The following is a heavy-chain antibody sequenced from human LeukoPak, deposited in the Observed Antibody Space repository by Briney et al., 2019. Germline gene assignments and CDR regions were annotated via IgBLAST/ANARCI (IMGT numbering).Heavy chain of an antibody. CDR1: GGSISSYY. Sequence: SETLSLTCTVSGGSISSYYWSWIRQPPGKGLEWIGYIYYSGSTNYNPSLKSRDTISVDTSKNQFSLKLSSVTAADTAVYYCARDSSSSWHGGYNWFDPWGQGTLVTVSS. J-gene: IGHJ5*02. CDR3: ARDSSSSWHGGYNWFDP. CDR2: IYYSGST. D-gene: IGHD6-13*01. V-gene: IGHV4-59*01.